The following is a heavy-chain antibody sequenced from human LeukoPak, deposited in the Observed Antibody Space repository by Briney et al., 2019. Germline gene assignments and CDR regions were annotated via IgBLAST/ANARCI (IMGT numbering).Heavy chain of an antibody. CDR3: VKYSSGRYYDY. J-gene: IGHJ4*02. CDR2: ISYDGSDK. CDR1: GFTFTNYG. V-gene: IGHV3-30*18. Sequence: PGRSLRLSCAASGFTFTNYGMHWIRQAPGKGLEWVALISYDGSDKNYADSVKGRFTISRDNSKSTLYLQMSSLRTEDTAVYYCVKYSSGRYYDYWGQGTLVTVSS. D-gene: IGHD6-19*01.